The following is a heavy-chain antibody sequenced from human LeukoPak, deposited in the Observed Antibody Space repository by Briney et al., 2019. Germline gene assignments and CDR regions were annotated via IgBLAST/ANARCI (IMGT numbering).Heavy chain of an antibody. V-gene: IGHV1-46*01. CDR3: ARVRGDYYDSSGYYDQAIDY. CDR2: INPSGGST. J-gene: IGHJ4*02. D-gene: IGHD3-22*01. CDR1: GYTFTGYY. Sequence: ASVKVSCKASGYTFTGYYMHWVRQAPGQGLEWMGIINPSGGSTSYAQKFQGRVTMTRDMSASTVYMELSSLRSEDTAVYYCARVRGDYYDSSGYYDQAIDYWGQGTLVTVSS.